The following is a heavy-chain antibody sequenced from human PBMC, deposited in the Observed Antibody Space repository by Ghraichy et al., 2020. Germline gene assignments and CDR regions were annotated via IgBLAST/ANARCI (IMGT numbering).Heavy chain of an antibody. CDR3: VRQCTELRDKLYYYYGMDV. J-gene: IGHJ6*02. V-gene: IGHV3-13*05. CDR2: IGIAGDP. D-gene: IGHD2-15*01. CDR1: GFTFSNCD. Sequence: GGSLRLSCAASGFTFSNCDMHWVRQVTGKGLQWVSGIGIAGDPHYLDFVKGRFTISRENAKNSLYLQMNSLRAGDSAVYFCVRQCTELRDKLYYYYGMDVWGQGTTVTVSS.